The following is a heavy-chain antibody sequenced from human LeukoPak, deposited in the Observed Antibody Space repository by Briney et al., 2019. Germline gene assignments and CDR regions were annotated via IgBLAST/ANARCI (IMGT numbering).Heavy chain of an antibody. J-gene: IGHJ4*02. CDR1: GYTFNNDW. CDR3: AVLTYFDPTDYFDY. V-gene: IGHV5-51*03. CDR2: VRPRDSDT. D-gene: IGHD3-9*01. Sequence: KPGESLKISCKTSGYTFNNDWMGWVRQMSGKGLEWMGIVRPRDSDTVYSHSFRGQVTISVNKYISTAYLQWNSLEASKTAMYYWAVLTYFDPTDYFDYWGQGTLVTVSS.